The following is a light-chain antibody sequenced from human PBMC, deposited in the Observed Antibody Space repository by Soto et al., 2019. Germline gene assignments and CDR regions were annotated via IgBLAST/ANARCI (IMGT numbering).Light chain of an antibody. CDR2: GAS. V-gene: IGKV3-15*01. CDR3: QQYNNWPRT. Sequence: EVVLTQSPGTLSLSPGERATISCRASQSVSSTYLIWYQQKPGQAPRLLIYGASSRATGIPARFSGSGSGTEFTLTISSLQSEDFAVYYCQQYNNWPRTFGQGTKVDIK. CDR1: QSVSSTY. J-gene: IGKJ1*01.